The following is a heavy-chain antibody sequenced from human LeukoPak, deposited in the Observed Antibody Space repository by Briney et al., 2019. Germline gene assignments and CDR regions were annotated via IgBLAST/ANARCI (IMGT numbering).Heavy chain of an antibody. J-gene: IGHJ5*02. V-gene: IGHV3-7*01. D-gene: IGHD4-17*01. CDR1: GFTFDDYG. Sequence: GGSLRLSCAASGFTFDDYGMSWVRQAPGKGLEWVANIKQDGSEKYYVDSVKGRFTISRDNAKNSLYLQMNSLRAEDTAVYYCARVGDYDWFDPCGQGTLVTVSS. CDR2: IKQDGSEK. CDR3: ARVGDYDWFDP.